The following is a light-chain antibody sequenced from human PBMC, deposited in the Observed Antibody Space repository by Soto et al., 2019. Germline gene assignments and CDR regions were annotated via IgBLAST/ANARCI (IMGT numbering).Light chain of an antibody. CDR1: QSVATN. CDR2: SAS. V-gene: IGKV3-15*01. CDR3: QHNNYSRT. J-gene: IGKJ2*02. Sequence: IVMTQSPATLSVSPGERATLSCRASQSVATNLAWYQQKPGQAPRLLIHSASTRATGVPARFSGSGSGTDFTITISILHAEYVVVYYCQHNNYSRTFGQGTNLEIK.